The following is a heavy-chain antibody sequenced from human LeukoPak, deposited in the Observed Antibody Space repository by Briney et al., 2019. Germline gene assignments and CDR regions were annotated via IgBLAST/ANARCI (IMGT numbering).Heavy chain of an antibody. J-gene: IGHJ6*03. CDR2: INHSGST. D-gene: IGHD2-2*01. V-gene: IGHV4-34*01. CDR1: GGSFSGYY. Sequence: SETLSLTCAVYGGSFSGYYWSWIRQPPGKGLEWIGEINHSGSTNYNPSLKSRVTISVDTSKNQFSLKLSSVTAADTAVYYCAREPGPRYCSSTSCWYYMDVWGKGTTVTVSS. CDR3: AREPGPRYCSSTSCWYYMDV.